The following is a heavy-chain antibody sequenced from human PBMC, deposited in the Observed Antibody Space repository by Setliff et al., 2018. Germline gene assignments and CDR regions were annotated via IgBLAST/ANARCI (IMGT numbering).Heavy chain of an antibody. CDR1: GGSFSNYA. CDR3: ARDALYHSSGYYGNWFDP. J-gene: IGHJ5*02. V-gene: IGHV1-69*13. D-gene: IGHD3-22*01. CDR2: IIPIYGST. Sequence: SVKVSCKASGGSFSNYAIIWVRQAPGQGPEWMGGIIPIYGSTNNAEKFQGRVTFSADESMSTVYMELSSLTSADTALYYCARDALYHSSGYYGNWFDPWGQGTLVTVSS.